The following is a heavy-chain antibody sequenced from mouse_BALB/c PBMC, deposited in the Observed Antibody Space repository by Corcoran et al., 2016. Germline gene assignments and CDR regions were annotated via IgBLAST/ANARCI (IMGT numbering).Heavy chain of an antibody. CDR3: AQYGNYVGYFDV. CDR2: IDPENGNT. V-gene: IGHV14-1*02. J-gene: IGHJ1*01. Sequence: EVQLQQSGAELVRPGALVKLSCKASGFNIKDYYMHWVKQRPEQGLEWIGWIDPENGNTIYDPKFQGKASITADTSSNTAYLQLSSLTSEDTAGYYCAQYGNYVGYFDVWGAGTTVTVSS. D-gene: IGHD2-10*02. CDR1: GFNIKDYY.